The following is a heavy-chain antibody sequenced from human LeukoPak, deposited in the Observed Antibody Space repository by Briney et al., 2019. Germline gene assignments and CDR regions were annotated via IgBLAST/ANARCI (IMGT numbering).Heavy chain of an antibody. CDR3: ARDFLGRCSGDSCHE. V-gene: IGHV1-2*02. Sequence: GASVKVSCKASGYTFTGYFMNWVRQAPGQGLEWMGWINPNSGGTNYAQKFQGRVTMTRDTSISTAYMELSSLRSDDTAVYYCARDFLGRCSGDSCHEWGQGTLVTVSS. CDR1: GYTFTGYF. D-gene: IGHD2-15*01. CDR2: INPNSGGT. J-gene: IGHJ4*02.